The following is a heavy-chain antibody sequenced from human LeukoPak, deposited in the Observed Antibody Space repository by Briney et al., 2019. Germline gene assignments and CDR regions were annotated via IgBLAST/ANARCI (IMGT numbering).Heavy chain of an antibody. CDR2: ISGSGGST. CDR1: GFTFSSYA. D-gene: IGHD1-26*01. J-gene: IGHJ4*02. Sequence: GGSLRLSCAASGFTFSSYAMSWVRQAPGKGLEWVSAISGSGGSTYYADSVKGRFTISRDNSKNTLYLQMNSLRAEDTAVYYCAKDPDIVGATTPDYRGQGTLVTVSS. CDR3: AKDPDIVGATTPDY. V-gene: IGHV3-23*01.